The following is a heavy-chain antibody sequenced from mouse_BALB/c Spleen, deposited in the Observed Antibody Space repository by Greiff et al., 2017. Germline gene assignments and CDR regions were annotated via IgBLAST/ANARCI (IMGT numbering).Heavy chain of an antibody. CDR3: ARENGNYWFAY. CDR2: INPSNGRT. V-gene: IGHV1S81*02. D-gene: IGHD2-1*01. J-gene: IGHJ3*01. CDR1: GYTFTSYW. Sequence: QVQLQQPGAELVKPGASVKLSCKASGYTFTSYWMHWVKQRPGQGLEWIGEINPSNGRTNYNEKFKSKATLTVDKSSSTAYMQLSSLTSEDSAVYYCARENGNYWFAYWGQGTLVTVSA.